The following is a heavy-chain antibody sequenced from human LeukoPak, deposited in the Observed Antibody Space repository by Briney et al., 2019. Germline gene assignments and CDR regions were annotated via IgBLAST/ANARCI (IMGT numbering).Heavy chain of an antibody. CDR1: GYTFTSYD. D-gene: IGHD4-17*01. J-gene: IGHJ4*02. CDR2: MNPNSGNT. V-gene: IGHV1-8*01. CDR3: ARGLRLSKPTADY. Sequence: GASVKVSCKASGYTFTSYDINWVRQATGQGLEWMGWMNPNSGNTGYAQKFQGRVTMTSNTSISTAYMELSSLRSEDTAVYYCARGLRLSKPTADYWGQGTLVTVSS.